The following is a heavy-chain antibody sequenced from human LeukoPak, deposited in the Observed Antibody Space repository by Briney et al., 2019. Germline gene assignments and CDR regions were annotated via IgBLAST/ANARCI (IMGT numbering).Heavy chain of an antibody. CDR1: GFTFSSYN. CDR2: ISSSSSYI. Sequence: GGSLRLSCAASGFTFSSYNMNWVRQAPGKGLEWVSSISSSSSYIYYADSVKGRFTISRDNAKNSLYLQMNSLRAEDTAVYYCARDLEVAAAPDYWGQGTLVTVSS. CDR3: ARDLEVAAAPDY. D-gene: IGHD2-15*01. V-gene: IGHV3-21*01. J-gene: IGHJ4*02.